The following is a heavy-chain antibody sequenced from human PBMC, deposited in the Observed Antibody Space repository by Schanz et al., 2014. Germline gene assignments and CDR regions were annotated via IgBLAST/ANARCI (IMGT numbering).Heavy chain of an antibody. Sequence: EVHLLESGGGLVQPGGSLRLSCLASGFAFSSYGMNWLRQAPGKGLEWVSVIGVDGTTTYYADSVKGRFTISRDSSKNTLFLQMNSLRTEDTAVYYCARLDPYCRSGTCSRAFDFWGQGTLGTVSS. D-gene: IGHD2-15*01. CDR3: ARLDPYCRSGTCSRAFDF. CDR1: GFAFSSYG. J-gene: IGHJ4*02. CDR2: IGVDGTTT. V-gene: IGHV3-23*01.